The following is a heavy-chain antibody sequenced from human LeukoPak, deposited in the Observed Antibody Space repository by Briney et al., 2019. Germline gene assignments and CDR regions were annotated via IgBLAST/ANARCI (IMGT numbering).Heavy chain of an antibody. Sequence: PSETLSLTCTVSGGSISSHYWSWIRQPPGKGLEWIGYIYYSGSTNYNPSLKSRVTISVDTSKNQFSLKLSSVTAADTAVYYCARRGDGYNPFDYWGQGTLVTVSS. CDR2: IYYSGST. D-gene: IGHD5-24*01. J-gene: IGHJ4*02. V-gene: IGHV4-59*08. CDR1: GGSISSHY. CDR3: ARRGDGYNPFDY.